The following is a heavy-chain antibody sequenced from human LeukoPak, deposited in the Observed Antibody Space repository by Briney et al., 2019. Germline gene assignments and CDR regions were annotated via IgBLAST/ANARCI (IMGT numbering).Heavy chain of an antibody. CDR2: ISSSGSTI. CDR1: GFTFSNYW. J-gene: IGHJ4*02. Sequence: GGSLRLSCAASGFTFSNYWMNWVRQAPGKGLEWVSYISSSGSTIYYADSVRGRFTISRDNAKNSLYLQMNSLRAEDTAVYYCARDRGDEYSSGWYDYWGQGTLVTVSS. V-gene: IGHV3-48*04. D-gene: IGHD6-19*01. CDR3: ARDRGDEYSSGWYDY.